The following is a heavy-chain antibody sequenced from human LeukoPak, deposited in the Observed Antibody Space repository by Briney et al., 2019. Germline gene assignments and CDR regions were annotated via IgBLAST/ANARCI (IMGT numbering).Heavy chain of an antibody. CDR1: GFTFTNHW. J-gene: IGHJ6*02. Sequence: PGGSLRLSCAASGFTFTNHWMHWVRQAPGKGLVWVAVISYDGSNKYYADSVKGRFTISRDNSKNTLYLQMNSLRAEDTAVYYCARDPVRVYYGMDVWGQGTTVTVSS. CDR2: ISYDGSNK. V-gene: IGHV3-30*03. CDR3: ARDPVRVYYGMDV.